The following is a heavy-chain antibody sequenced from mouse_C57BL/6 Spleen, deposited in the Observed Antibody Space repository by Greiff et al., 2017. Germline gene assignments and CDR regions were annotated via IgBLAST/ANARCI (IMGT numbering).Heavy chain of an antibody. Sequence: EVQVVESGGGLVQPKGSLKLSCAASGFSFNTYAMNWVRQAPGKGLEWVARIRSKSNNYATYYADSVKDRFTISRDDSESMLYLQMNNLKTEDTAMYYCVRPYDEGGWFAYWGQGTLVTVSA. CDR3: VRPYDEGGWFAY. J-gene: IGHJ3*01. D-gene: IGHD2-3*01. V-gene: IGHV10-1*01. CDR2: IRSKSNNYAT. CDR1: GFSFNTYA.